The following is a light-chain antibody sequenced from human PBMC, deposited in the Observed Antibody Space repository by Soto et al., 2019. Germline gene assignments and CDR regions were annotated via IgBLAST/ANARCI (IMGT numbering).Light chain of an antibody. Sequence: EVGMWQSPATLSVSPGEGVTLSFRANQGIGDALAWYQHKPGQTPRLLIYYTSTRATGVPARFSGSSSGPESPPTIDLLPYEDFAIYCCQHCSTRPLTFGRGTKVDIK. J-gene: IGKJ4*01. CDR2: YTS. CDR1: QGIGDA. V-gene: IGKV3-15*01. CDR3: QHCSTRPLT.